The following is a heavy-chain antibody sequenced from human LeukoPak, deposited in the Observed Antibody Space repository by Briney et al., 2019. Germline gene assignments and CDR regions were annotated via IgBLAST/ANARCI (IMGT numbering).Heavy chain of an antibody. J-gene: IGHJ4*02. CDR1: GGSISSSSYY. Sequence: SETLSLTCTVSGGSISSSSYYWGWIRQPPGKGLEWIGSIYYSGSTYYNPSLKSRVTISVDTSKNQFSLKLSSVTAADTAVYYCASGSIAAARGIDYWGQGTLVTVSS. V-gene: IGHV4-39*07. CDR2: IYYSGST. D-gene: IGHD6-13*01. CDR3: ASGSIAAARGIDY.